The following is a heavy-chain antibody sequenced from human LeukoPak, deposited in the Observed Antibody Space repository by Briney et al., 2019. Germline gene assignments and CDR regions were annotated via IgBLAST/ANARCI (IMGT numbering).Heavy chain of an antibody. J-gene: IGHJ4*02. D-gene: IGHD2-2*01. Sequence: GGSLRLSCAASGFTFSSYSMNWVRQAPGKGLEWVSSISSSSSYIYYADSVKGRFTISRDNAKNSLYLQMNSLRAEDTAVYYCARQLPPFGPFDYWGQGTLVTVSS. CDR1: GFTFSSYS. CDR3: ARQLPPFGPFDY. V-gene: IGHV3-21*01. CDR2: ISSSSSYI.